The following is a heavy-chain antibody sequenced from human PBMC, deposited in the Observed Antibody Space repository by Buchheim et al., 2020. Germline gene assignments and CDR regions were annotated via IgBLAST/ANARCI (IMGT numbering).Heavy chain of an antibody. Sequence: QVHLVQSGAEVKKPGASVKVSCKASGYTFTNFGITWVRQAPGEGLEWVGWISGYNGNTNYALKLKDRVTMNKDTSTSTVYMELRSLRPDDTAIYYCAREEVLWFGESALDYWGQGTL. CDR1: GYTFTNFG. D-gene: IGHD3-10*01. CDR2: ISGYNGNT. CDR3: AREEVLWFGESALDY. V-gene: IGHV1-18*04. J-gene: IGHJ4*02.